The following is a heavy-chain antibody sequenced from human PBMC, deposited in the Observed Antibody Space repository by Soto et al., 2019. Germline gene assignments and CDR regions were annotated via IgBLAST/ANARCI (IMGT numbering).Heavy chain of an antibody. D-gene: IGHD3-3*01. CDR3: ARGGQDFWSGPFDY. CDR1: DGSISTYF. Sequence: QGQLQESGPGLVKPSETLSLTCTVSDGSISTYFCNWIRQPAGKGLEWIGRIDNSGNTNYNPSLKSRVTMSADTYRNQFSLKLNSVTAADTAVYYCARGGQDFWSGPFDYWGQGALVTVSS. V-gene: IGHV4-4*07. J-gene: IGHJ4*02. CDR2: IDNSGNT.